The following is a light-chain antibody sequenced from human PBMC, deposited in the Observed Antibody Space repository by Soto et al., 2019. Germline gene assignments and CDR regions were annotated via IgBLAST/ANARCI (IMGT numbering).Light chain of an antibody. Sequence: QSALTQPPSASGSPGQSVTISCTGTSSDVGGYNYVCWYQQYPGKAPKLMIYDVSKRPSGVADRFSGSKLGNTASLTVSGLQAEYEAEYYCSSYAGGNVVVFGGGTKLTVL. CDR2: DVS. CDR3: SSYAGGNVVV. J-gene: IGLJ2*01. CDR1: SSDVGGYNY. V-gene: IGLV2-8*01.